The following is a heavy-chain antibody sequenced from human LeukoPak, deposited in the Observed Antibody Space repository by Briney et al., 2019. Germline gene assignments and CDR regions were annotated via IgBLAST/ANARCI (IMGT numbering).Heavy chain of an antibody. Sequence: PGGSLRLSCAASGFTFHDYGMHWVRLAPGKGLEWVSGLTYNSGRIGYADSVKGRFTISRDNSKNTLYLQMNSLRAEDTAVYYCAKGGGPDYWGQGTLVTVSS. CDR1: GFTFHDYG. CDR3: AKGGGPDY. J-gene: IGHJ4*02. CDR2: LTYNSGRI. D-gene: IGHD6-25*01. V-gene: IGHV3-9*01.